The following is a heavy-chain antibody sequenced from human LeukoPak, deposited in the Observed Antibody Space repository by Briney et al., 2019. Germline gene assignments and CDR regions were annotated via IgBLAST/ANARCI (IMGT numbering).Heavy chain of an antibody. D-gene: IGHD3-22*01. V-gene: IGHV2-5*01. CDR2: IYWNDDK. J-gene: IGHJ4*02. Sequence: SGPTLVKPTQTLTLTCTFSGFSLSTSGVGVGWIRQPPGKALEWLALIYWNDDKRYSPSLKSRLTITKDTSKNQVVLTMINMDPVDTATYYCAHRRTNYYDSSGYYLGDGFDYWGQGTLVTVSS. CDR1: GFSLSTSGVG. CDR3: AHRRTNYYDSSGYYLGDGFDY.